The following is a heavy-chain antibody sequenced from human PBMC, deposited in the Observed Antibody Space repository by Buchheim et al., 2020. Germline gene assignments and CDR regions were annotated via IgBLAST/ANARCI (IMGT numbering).Heavy chain of an antibody. D-gene: IGHD5-12*01. CDR3: AKEFGRGYDYDAFDY. V-gene: IGHV3-30*18. J-gene: IGHJ4*02. CDR2: ISYDGSNK. CDR1: GFTFSSYG. Sequence: QVQLVESGGGVVQPGRSLRLSCAASGFTFSSYGMHWVRQAPGKGLEWVAVISYDGSNKYYADSVKGRFTISRDNSKNTLYLQMNSLRAEDTALYYCAKEFGRGYDYDAFDYWGQGTL.